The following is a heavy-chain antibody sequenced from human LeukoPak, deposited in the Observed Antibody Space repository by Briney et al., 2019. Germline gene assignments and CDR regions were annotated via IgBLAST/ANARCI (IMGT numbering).Heavy chain of an antibody. Sequence: SLRLSCAASGFTFSSYAMHWVRQAPGKGLEWVAVISYDGSNKYYADSVKGRFTISRDNSKNTLYLQMNSLRAEDTAVYYCASDRYYYYYMDVWGKGTTVTVSS. J-gene: IGHJ6*03. CDR1: GFTFSSYA. CDR2: ISYDGSNK. V-gene: IGHV3-30*01. CDR3: ASDRYYYYYMDV.